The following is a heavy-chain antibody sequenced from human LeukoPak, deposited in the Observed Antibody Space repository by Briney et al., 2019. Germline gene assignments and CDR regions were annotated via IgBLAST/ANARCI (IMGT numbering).Heavy chain of an antibody. J-gene: IGHJ4*02. V-gene: IGHV1-69*13. D-gene: IGHD4-17*01. CDR2: IIPIFGTA. Sequence: ASVKVSCKASGGTFSSYAISWVRQAPGQGLEWMGGIIPIFGTANYAQKFQGRVTITADESTSTAYMELSSLRSEDTAAYYCARLLDYGDLFDYWGQGTLVTVSS. CDR1: GGTFSSYA. CDR3: ARLLDYGDLFDY.